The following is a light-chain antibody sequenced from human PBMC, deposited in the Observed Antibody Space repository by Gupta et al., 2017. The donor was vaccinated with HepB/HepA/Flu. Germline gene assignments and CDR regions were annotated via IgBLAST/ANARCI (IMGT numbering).Light chain of an antibody. J-gene: IGKJ1*01. CDR1: QSLVHSNGNTY. CDR3: MQGTQWPPT. CDR2: KVS. Sequence: DVVMTQSPLSLPVNFGQPASISCRSSQSLVHSNGNTYLTWFQQRPGQSPRRLIYKVSNRDSGVPDRFSGSGSGTXFTLKIXRVEAEDVGLYYCMQGTQWPPTFGXGTKVEIK. V-gene: IGKV2-30*02.